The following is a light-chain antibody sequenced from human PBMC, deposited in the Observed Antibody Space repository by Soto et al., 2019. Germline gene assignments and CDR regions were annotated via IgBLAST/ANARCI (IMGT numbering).Light chain of an antibody. CDR3: QQYRNWPRT. Sequence: EIVLTQSPATLSLSPGDRAVLSCRASQSVSRSLTWYQHKAGQAPRLLIYDASTRATGIPRRFSGSGSGTDFTLTISSLEPEDFAVYYCQQYRNWPRTFGQGTKVEIK. CDR2: DAS. J-gene: IGKJ1*01. CDR1: QSVSRS. V-gene: IGKV3-11*01.